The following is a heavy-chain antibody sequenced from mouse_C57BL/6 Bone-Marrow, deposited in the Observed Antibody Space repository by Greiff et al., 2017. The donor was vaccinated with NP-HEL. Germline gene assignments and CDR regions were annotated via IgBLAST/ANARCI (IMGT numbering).Heavy chain of an antibody. CDR1: GYSITSGYY. J-gene: IGHJ1*03. CDR2: ISYDGSN. D-gene: IGHD1-1*01. V-gene: IGHV3-6*01. Sequence: VQLKQSGPGLVKPSQSLSLTCSVTGYSITSGYYWNWIRQFPGNKLEWMGYISYDGSNNYNPSLKNRISITRDTSKNQFFLKLNSVTTEDTATYYCARHYYYGSSYEYFDVWGTGTTVTVSS. CDR3: ARHYYYGSSYEYFDV.